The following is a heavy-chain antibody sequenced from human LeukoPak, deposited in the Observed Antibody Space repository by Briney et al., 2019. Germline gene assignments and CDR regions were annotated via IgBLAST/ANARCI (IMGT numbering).Heavy chain of an antibody. V-gene: IGHV3-23*01. CDR2: ISGSGGST. CDR1: GFTFSSYA. Sequence: PGGSLRLSCAASGFTFSSYAMSWVRQAPGKGLEWVSAISGSGGSTYYADSVKGRFTISRDNSKNTLYLQMNSLRAEGTAVYYCAKVPDYGDQSESSRFDYWGQGTLVTVSS. D-gene: IGHD4-17*01. J-gene: IGHJ4*02. CDR3: AKVPDYGDQSESSRFDY.